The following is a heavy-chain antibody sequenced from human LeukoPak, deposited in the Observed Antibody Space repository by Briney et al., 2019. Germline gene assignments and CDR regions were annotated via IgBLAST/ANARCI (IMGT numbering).Heavy chain of an antibody. Sequence: GGSLRLSCAASGFTFDDYAMHWVRQAPGKGLEWVSGISWNSGSIGYADSVKGRFTISRDNARNSLYLQMNSLRAEDTALYYCAKDPYSSGHDSWYFDLWGRGTLVTVSS. J-gene: IGHJ2*01. CDR2: ISWNSGSI. CDR3: AKDPYSSGHDSWYFDL. V-gene: IGHV3-9*01. CDR1: GFTFDDYA. D-gene: IGHD6-19*01.